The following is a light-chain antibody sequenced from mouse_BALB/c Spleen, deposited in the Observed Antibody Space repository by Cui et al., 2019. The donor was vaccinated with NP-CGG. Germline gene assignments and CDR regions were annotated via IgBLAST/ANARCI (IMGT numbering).Light chain of an antibody. CDR3: ALWYSNQWV. CDR1: TGAVTTSNY. J-gene: IGLJ1*01. Sequence: QAVVTQESALTTSPGETVTLTCRSSTGAVTTSNYANWVQGKPDHLFTGLIGGTNNRPPGVPARFSGSLIGDKAALTITGAQTEDEAMYFCALWYSNQWVFGGGTKLTVL. V-gene: IGLV1*01. CDR2: GTN.